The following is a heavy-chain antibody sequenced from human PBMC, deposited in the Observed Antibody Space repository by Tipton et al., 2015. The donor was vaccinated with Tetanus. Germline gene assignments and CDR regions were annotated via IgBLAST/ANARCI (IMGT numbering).Heavy chain of an antibody. CDR3: ASHYGSGSDDASDI. CDR1: GGSISSGGYY. D-gene: IGHD3-10*01. J-gene: IGHJ3*02. Sequence: TLSLTCTVSGGSISSGGYYWSWIRQHPGKGLEWIGYIYYSGSTYYNPSLKSRVTISVDTSKNQFSLKLSSVTAADTAVYYCASHYGSGSDDASDIWGQGTMVTVSS. CDR2: IYYSGST. V-gene: IGHV4-31*03.